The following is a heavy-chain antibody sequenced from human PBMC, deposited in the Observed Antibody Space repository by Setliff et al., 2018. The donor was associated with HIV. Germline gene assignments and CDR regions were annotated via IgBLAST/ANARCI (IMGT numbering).Heavy chain of an antibody. D-gene: IGHD4-4*01. CDR2: IVPTFGKP. CDR1: GGIFSNYA. Sequence: SVKVSCKASGGIFSNYAFNWVRQAPGQGLDWMGNIVPTFGKPNYAEKFQGRVTLTANKSTGTVYMELRNLRSDDTAIYYCARERAPHEPVFDSWGQGTLVTAPQ. CDR3: ARERAPHEPVFDS. V-gene: IGHV1-69*04. J-gene: IGHJ4*02.